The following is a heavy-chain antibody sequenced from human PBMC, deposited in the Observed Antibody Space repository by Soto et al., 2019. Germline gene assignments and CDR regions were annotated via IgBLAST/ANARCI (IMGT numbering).Heavy chain of an antibody. Sequence: PGGSLRLSCAASGFTFSSYSMNWVRQAPGKGLEWVSYISSSSSTIYYADSVKGRFTISRDNSKNTLYLQMNSLRAEDTALYYCARLATGWGFDYWGQGTLVTVSS. CDR2: ISSSSSTI. V-gene: IGHV3-48*01. J-gene: IGHJ4*02. CDR3: ARLATGWGFDY. CDR1: GFTFSSYS. D-gene: IGHD6-19*01.